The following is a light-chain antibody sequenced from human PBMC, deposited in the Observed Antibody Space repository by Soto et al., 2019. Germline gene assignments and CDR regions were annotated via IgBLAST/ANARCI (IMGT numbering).Light chain of an antibody. CDR2: GAS. V-gene: IGKV3-20*01. CDR3: QQYGGSPRVS. J-gene: IGKJ4*01. Sequence: EIVLTQSPGALSLSPGERATLSCRASQTVSDSYLAWYQQKPGQAPRLLIYGASTRATGIPDRFSGSGSGTDFTLTISILEPEDFAVYYCQQYGGSPRVSFGGGTKVEI. CDR1: QTVSDSY.